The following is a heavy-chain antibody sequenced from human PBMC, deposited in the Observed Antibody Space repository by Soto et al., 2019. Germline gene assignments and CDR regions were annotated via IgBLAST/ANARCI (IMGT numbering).Heavy chain of an antibody. V-gene: IGHV3-7*01. Sequence: EVQLVESGGGLVQPGGSLRLSCAASGFTFSSYWMSWVRQAPGKGLEWVANIKQDGSEKYYVDSVKGRFTISRDNAKKSLYWQMNSLRAEDTAVYYCARGRGCSTGCHNFVYWGEGTLVIVS. CDR1: GFTFSSYW. J-gene: IGHJ4*02. CDR3: ARGRGCSTGCHNFVY. CDR2: IKQDGSEK. D-gene: IGHD2-2*01.